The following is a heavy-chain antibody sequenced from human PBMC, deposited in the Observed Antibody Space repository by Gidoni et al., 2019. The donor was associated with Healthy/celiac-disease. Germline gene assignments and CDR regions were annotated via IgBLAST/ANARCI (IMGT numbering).Heavy chain of an antibody. CDR3: ATIIYDFWSGSLLERIFDY. D-gene: IGHD3-3*01. J-gene: IGHJ4*02. CDR1: GYTLTELS. Sequence: QVQLVQSGAAVKKPGASVKVSCKVSGYTLTELSMHWVRQAPGKGLDWMGGFDPEDGETIYAQKFQGRVTMTEDTATDTAYMELSSLRSEDTAVYYCATIIYDFWSGSLLERIFDYWGQGTLVTVSS. V-gene: IGHV1-24*01. CDR2: FDPEDGET.